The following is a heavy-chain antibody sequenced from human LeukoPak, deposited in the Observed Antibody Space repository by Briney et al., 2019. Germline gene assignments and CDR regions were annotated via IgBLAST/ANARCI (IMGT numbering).Heavy chain of an antibody. Sequence: SVKVSCKASGGTFSSYAISWVRQAPGQGLEWMGRIIPILGIANYAQKFQGRVTITADKSTSTAYMELSSLRSEDTAVYYCAARMDTAMVVYYFDYWGQGTLVTVSS. CDR2: IIPILGIA. J-gene: IGHJ4*02. D-gene: IGHD5-18*01. CDR3: AARMDTAMVVYYFDY. V-gene: IGHV1-69*04. CDR1: GGTFSSYA.